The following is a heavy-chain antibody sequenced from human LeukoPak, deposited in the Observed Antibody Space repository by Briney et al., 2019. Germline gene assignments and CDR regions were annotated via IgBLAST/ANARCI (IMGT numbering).Heavy chain of an antibody. CDR2: INQDGSED. J-gene: IGHJ4*02. V-gene: IGHV3-7*05. CDR1: GFTFSYYW. Sequence: PGGSLRLSCRASGFTFSYYWMTWVRQAPGRGLEWVANINQDGSEDYSVDSVKGRFTISRDNGKKSLYLQMDSLRAEDTAVYYCARDLLWSRTRLGLVREGDYWGQGTLVTVSS. CDR3: ARDLLWSRTRLGLVREGDY. D-gene: IGHD2-21*01.